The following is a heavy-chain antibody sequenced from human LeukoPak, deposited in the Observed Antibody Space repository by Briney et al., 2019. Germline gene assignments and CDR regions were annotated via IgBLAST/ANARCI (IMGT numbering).Heavy chain of an antibody. Sequence: SETLSLTCAVSGGSISSGGYSWSWIRQPPGKGLEWIGYIYYSGSTYYNPSLKSRLTISVDTSKNQFSLKLSSVTAADTAVYYCARHLARGVIPYYMDVWGKGTTVTVSS. D-gene: IGHD3-10*01. CDR1: GGSISSGGYS. CDR2: IYYSGST. J-gene: IGHJ6*03. V-gene: IGHV4-30-4*07. CDR3: ARHLARGVIPYYMDV.